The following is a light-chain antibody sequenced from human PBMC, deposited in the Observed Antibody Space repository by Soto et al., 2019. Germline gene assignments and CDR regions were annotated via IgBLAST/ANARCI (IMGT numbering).Light chain of an antibody. CDR1: SFDIGTYNY. Sequence: QSALTQPASVSGSPGQSITISCTGTSFDIGTYNYVSWYQHHPGKAPKLIIYDVNNRPSGVSNRFSGSKSGNTASLTISGLQAEDEADYYRNSYTSSVTHVVFGGGTKVTVL. J-gene: IGLJ2*01. CDR3: NSYTSSVTHVV. V-gene: IGLV2-14*03. CDR2: DVN.